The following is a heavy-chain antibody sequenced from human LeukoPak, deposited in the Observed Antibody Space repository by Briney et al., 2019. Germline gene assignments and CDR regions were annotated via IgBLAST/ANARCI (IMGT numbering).Heavy chain of an antibody. D-gene: IGHD2-21*02. Sequence: SETLSLTCTVSGGSISSYYWSWIRQPAGKGLEWIGRIYTSGSTNYNPSLKSRVTMSVDTSKNQFSLKLSSVTAADTAVYYCAREIYCGGDCYPYNWFDPWGQGTLVTISS. CDR3: AREIYCGGDCYPYNWFDP. CDR2: IYTSGST. V-gene: IGHV4-4*07. CDR1: GGSISSYY. J-gene: IGHJ5*02.